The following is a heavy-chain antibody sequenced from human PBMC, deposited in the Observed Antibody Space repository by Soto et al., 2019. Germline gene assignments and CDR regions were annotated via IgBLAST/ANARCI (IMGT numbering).Heavy chain of an antibody. CDR1: GYTVDTFD. CDR2: MNPYTGET. J-gene: IGHJ4*02. CDR3: VRQDGGASTPGEDY. V-gene: IGHV1-8*01. Sequence: QVQLVQSGAEVRKPGASVRVSCKASGYTVDTFDIHWVRQSTGHVLELMGWMNPYTGETAYTQTFRGGVSMTRDTSVSTAYMEWTSLTSEDAAIYFCVRQDGGASTPGEDYWGQGTLVTVSS. D-gene: IGHD2-15*01.